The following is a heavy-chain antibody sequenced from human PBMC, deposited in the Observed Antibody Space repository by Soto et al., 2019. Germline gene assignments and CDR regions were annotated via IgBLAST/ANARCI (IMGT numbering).Heavy chain of an antibody. CDR1: GFTFSIYG. D-gene: IGHD3-16*01. CDR2: ICYDGSNK. V-gene: IGHV3-33*01. J-gene: IGHJ6*02. CDR3: ASDGLGARDYYYGMDV. Sequence: GGSLRLSCAASGFTFSIYGMHWVGHAPGKGREWGAVICYDGSNKYYADSVKGRFTISRDNSKNTLYLQMNSLRAEDTAVYYCASDGLGARDYYYGMDVWGQGTTVTVSS.